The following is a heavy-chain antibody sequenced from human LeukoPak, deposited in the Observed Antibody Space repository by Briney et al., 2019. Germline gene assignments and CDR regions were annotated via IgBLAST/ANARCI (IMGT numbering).Heavy chain of an antibody. CDR2: INSDGSST. CDR1: GFTFSSYW. D-gene: IGHD3-10*01. Sequence: PGGSLRLSCAASGFTFSSYWMHWVRQAPGKGLVWVSRINSDGSSTSYVDSVKGRFTISRDNAKNTLYLQMNSLRAEDTAAYYCARDTVLWFGESYDPYNWFDPWGQGTLVTVSS. CDR3: ARDTVLWFGESYDPYNWFDP. V-gene: IGHV3-74*01. J-gene: IGHJ5*02.